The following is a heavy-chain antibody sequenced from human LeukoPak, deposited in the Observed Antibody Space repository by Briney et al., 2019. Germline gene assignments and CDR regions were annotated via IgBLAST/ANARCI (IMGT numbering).Heavy chain of an antibody. CDR3: ARGRQYFDWLPGWFDP. D-gene: IGHD3-9*01. CDR2: IYYSGTT. Sequence: SETLSLTCTVSGASITSGDYNWSWIRQPPGKGLQWIGFIYYSGTTYYSPSLKSRITISVDTSKNQFSLKVTSVTAADTAVYYCARGRQYFDWLPGWFDPWGQGTLVTVSS. V-gene: IGHV4-30-4*01. CDR1: GASITSGDYN. J-gene: IGHJ5*02.